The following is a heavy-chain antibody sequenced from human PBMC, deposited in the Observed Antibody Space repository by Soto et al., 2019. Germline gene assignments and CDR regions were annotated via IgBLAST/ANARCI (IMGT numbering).Heavy chain of an antibody. CDR1: GFTFSNYW. J-gene: IGHJ4*02. CDR3: LSFWTDS. CDR2: IKEDGSEM. V-gene: IGHV3-7*03. D-gene: IGHD1-1*01. Sequence: GGSLRLSCAASGFTFSNYWMNWVRQAPGKGLEWVANIKEDGSEMNYVDSVKGRFTISRDNAKNSVYLQMNYLRAEDTAVYYCLSFWTDSWGQGTLVTVSS.